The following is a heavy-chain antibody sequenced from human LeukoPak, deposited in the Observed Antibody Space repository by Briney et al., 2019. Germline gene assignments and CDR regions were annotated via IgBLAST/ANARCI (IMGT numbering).Heavy chain of an antibody. CDR3: ARDVAQVYDSSGYYNDAFDI. J-gene: IGHJ3*02. V-gene: IGHV1-69*04. D-gene: IGHD3-22*01. CDR1: GGTFSSYA. CDR2: IIPILGIA. Sequence: GASVKVSCKASGGTFSSYAISWVRQAPGQGLEWMGRIIPILGIANYAQKFQGRVTITVDKSTSTAYMELSSLRSEDTAVYYCARDVAQVYDSSGYYNDAFDIWGQGTMVTVSS.